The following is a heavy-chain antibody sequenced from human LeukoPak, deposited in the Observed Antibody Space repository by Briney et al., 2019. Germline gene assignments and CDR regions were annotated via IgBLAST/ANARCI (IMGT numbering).Heavy chain of an antibody. CDR1: GYTFTGYC. CDR3: ARGAYCGGDCPFFDAFDI. J-gene: IGHJ3*02. CDR2: INPKSGGT. D-gene: IGHD2-21*02. Sequence: GASVKVSCKASGYTFTGYCMHWVRQAPGQGFEWMGWINPKSGGTNYAQKFQGRVTMTRDTSISTAYMELSRLRSDDTAVYYCARGAYCGGDCPFFDAFDIWGQGTMVTVSS. V-gene: IGHV1-2*02.